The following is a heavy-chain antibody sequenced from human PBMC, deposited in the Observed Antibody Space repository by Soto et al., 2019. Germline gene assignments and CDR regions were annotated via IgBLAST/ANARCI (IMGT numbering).Heavy chain of an antibody. V-gene: IGHV3-21*04. D-gene: IGHD3-3*01. CDR3: ARTYYDFWSGYWRWFDP. J-gene: IGHJ5*02. CDR2: ISSSDTYI. Sequence: GGSLRLSCAASGFTVSSNYMNWVRQAPGKGLEWVSSISSSDTYIYYADSVKGRFTISRDNAKKSLYLQMNSLRAEDTAVYYCARTYYDFWSGYWRWFDPWGQGTLVTVSS. CDR1: GFTVSSNY.